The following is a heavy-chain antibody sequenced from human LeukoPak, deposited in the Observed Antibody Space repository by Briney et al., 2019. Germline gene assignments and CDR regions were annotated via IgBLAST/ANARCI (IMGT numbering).Heavy chain of an antibody. Sequence: GASVKVSCKASGGTFSSYAISWVRQAPGQGLEWMGRIIPILGIANYAQKFQGRVTITADKSTSTAYMELSSLRSEDTAVYYCARCRYYYDSSGYCHDALDIWGQGTMVTVSS. CDR2: IIPILGIA. D-gene: IGHD3-22*01. CDR3: ARCRYYYDSSGYCHDALDI. J-gene: IGHJ3*02. CDR1: GGTFSSYA. V-gene: IGHV1-69*04.